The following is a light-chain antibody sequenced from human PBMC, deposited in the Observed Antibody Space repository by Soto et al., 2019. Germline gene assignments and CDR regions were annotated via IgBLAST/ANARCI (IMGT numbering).Light chain of an antibody. J-gene: IGLJ2*01. CDR2: DND. CDR1: SSNIGNNY. CDR3: ATWDSSLSAGV. V-gene: IGLV1-51*01. Sequence: QSVLTQPPSVSAAPGQKVTISCSGSSSNIGNNYVFWYQQLPGTAPKLLIYDNDKRPSGIPDRISGSKSGTSATLGITGLQTGDEADYYCATWDSSLSAGVFGGGTKLTVL.